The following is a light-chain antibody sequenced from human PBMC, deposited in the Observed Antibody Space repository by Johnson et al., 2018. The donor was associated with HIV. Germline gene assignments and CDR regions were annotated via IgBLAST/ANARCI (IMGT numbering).Light chain of an antibody. Sequence: HSVLTQPPSVSAAPGQKVTVSCSGSSSNIGSNYVSWYQQLPGTAPKLLIYENNKRPSGIPDRFSGSKSGTSATLGITGLQTGDEADYYCGTWDSGLSAVYVFGTGTKVTVL. V-gene: IGLV1-51*02. J-gene: IGLJ1*01. CDR2: ENN. CDR3: GTWDSGLSAVYV. CDR1: SSNIGSNY.